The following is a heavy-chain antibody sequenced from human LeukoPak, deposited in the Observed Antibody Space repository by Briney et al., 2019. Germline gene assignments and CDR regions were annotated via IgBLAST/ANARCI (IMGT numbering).Heavy chain of an antibody. J-gene: IGHJ2*01. CDR3: ARESITMVRGVIGSRYFDL. Sequence: SETLSLTCAVYGGSFSDYYWSWIRQPPGKGLEWIGEINHSGSTNYNPSLKSRVTISVDTSKNQFSLKLSSVTAADTAVYYCARESITMVRGVIGSRYFDLWGRGTLVTVSS. D-gene: IGHD3-10*01. V-gene: IGHV4-34*01. CDR1: GGSFSDYY. CDR2: INHSGST.